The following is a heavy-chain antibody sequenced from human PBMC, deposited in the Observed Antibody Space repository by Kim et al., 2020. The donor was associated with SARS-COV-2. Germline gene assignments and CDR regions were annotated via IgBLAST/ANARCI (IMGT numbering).Heavy chain of an antibody. CDR1: GGSISSYY. Sequence: SETLSLTCTVSGGSISSYYWSWIRQPPGKGLEWIGYIYYSGSTNYNPSLKSRVTISVDTSKNQFSLKLRSVTAADTAVYYCARLTYSSRSLYYFDYWGQG. J-gene: IGHJ4*02. V-gene: IGHV4-59*01. CDR3: ARLTYSSRSLYYFDY. D-gene: IGHD6-13*01. CDR2: IYYSGST.